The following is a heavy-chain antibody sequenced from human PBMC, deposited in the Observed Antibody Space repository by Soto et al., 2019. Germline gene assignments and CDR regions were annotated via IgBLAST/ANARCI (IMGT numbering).Heavy chain of an antibody. CDR3: ARATAPVLRSLEWSTIIPHYFDF. J-gene: IGHJ4*02. D-gene: IGHD3-3*01. V-gene: IGHV4-34*02. Sequence: QVQLQQWGAGLLKPSETLSLTCAVYGGSFSAYNWSWIRQPRGKGLEWIGEVNHSGSTNSNPSLKSRVSLLLDTSKNQFSLKLSSMTAADTAVYYCARATAPVLRSLEWSTIIPHYFDFWGQGTLVTVSS. CDR1: GGSFSAYN. CDR2: VNHSGST.